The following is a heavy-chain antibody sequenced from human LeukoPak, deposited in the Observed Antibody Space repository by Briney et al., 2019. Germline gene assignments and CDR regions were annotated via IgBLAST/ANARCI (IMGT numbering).Heavy chain of an antibody. CDR1: GVSISSYY. CDR3: ARERGILRGDAFDI. Sequence: SETLSLTCTVSGVSISSYYWTWIRQPAGKGLEWIGRIFSNGNTNHNPSLESRVTMSVDTSTNQFSLRLSSVTAADTAAYYCARERGILRGDAFDIWGQGTIVTVSS. D-gene: IGHD1-26*01. CDR2: IFSNGNT. V-gene: IGHV4-4*07. J-gene: IGHJ3*02.